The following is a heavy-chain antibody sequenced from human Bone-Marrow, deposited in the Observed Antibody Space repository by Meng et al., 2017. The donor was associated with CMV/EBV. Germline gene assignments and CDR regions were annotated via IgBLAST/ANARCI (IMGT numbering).Heavy chain of an antibody. D-gene: IGHD1-26*01. V-gene: IGHV1-2*02. J-gene: IGHJ4*02. CDR1: GYTFTGYY. Sequence: QGQLCHAGAKVKNAGASVKVSCKASGYTFTGYYMHWVRQAPGQGLEWMGWINPNSGGTNYAQKFQGRVTMTRDTSISTAYMELSRLRSDDTAVYYCARNPYSGSLLPDYWGQGTLVTVSS. CDR3: ARNPYSGSLLPDY. CDR2: INPNSGGT.